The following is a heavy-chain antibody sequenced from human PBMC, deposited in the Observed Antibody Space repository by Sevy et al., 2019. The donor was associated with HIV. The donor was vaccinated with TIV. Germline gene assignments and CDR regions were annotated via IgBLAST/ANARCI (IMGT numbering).Heavy chain of an antibody. CDR1: GGSISSGGYY. Sequence: SETLSLTCTVSGGSISSGGYYWSWIRQHPGKGLAWIGYIYYSGSTYYNPSLKSRVTISVDTSKNQFSLKLSSVTAADTAVYYCARERAPTYGEPYYFDYWGQGTLVTVSS. CDR3: ARERAPTYGEPYYFDY. D-gene: IGHD4-17*01. J-gene: IGHJ4*02. V-gene: IGHV4-31*03. CDR2: IYYSGST.